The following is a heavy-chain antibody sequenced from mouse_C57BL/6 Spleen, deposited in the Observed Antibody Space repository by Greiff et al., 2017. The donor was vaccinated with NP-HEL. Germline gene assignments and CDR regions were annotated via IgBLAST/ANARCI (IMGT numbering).Heavy chain of an antibody. D-gene: IGHD2-4*01. CDR2: CYPGSGSI. J-gene: IGHJ1*03. Sequence: VKLQESGAELVKPGASVKLSCKASGYTFTEYTIHWVKQRSGQGLEWIGWCYPGSGSIKYNEKFKDKATLTADKSSSTVYMELSRLTSEDSAVYFCARHEGYDYDGYWYFDVWGTGTTVTVSS. CDR1: GYTFTEYT. V-gene: IGHV1-62-2*01. CDR3: ARHEGYDYDGYWYFDV.